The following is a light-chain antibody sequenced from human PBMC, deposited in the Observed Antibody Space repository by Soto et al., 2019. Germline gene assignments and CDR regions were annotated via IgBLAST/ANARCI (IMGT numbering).Light chain of an antibody. Sequence: EIVLTQSPGTLSLSPGERATLSCRASQTISSSFLAWYQQKPGQAPRLLFYGASTRATGIPDRFSGSGSGTDFTLTISRLEPEDFAVYSCQQYGGSPPLTFGGGTKVEIK. V-gene: IGKV3-20*01. CDR3: QQYGGSPPLT. J-gene: IGKJ4*01. CDR2: GAS. CDR1: QTISSSF.